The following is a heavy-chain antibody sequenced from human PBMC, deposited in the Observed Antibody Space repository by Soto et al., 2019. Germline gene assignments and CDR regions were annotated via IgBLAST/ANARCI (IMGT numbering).Heavy chain of an antibody. D-gene: IGHD2-21*01. J-gene: IGHJ4*02. CDR3: AKVAPFILGSPI. V-gene: IGHV3-48*03. CDR1: GFDFSGSE. CDR2: ITGSGGAV. Sequence: EVKLVESGGDLVQPGGSLRLSCTASGFDFSGSEMNWFRQTPGKGLEWLADITGSGGAVFHADSVKGRFSISRDNAKNSLFLEMNTLTADDAGVYYCAKVAPFILGSPIWGQGTLVTVSS.